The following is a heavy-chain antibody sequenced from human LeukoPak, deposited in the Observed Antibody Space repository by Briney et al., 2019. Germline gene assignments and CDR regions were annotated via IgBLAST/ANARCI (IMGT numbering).Heavy chain of an antibody. Sequence: GGSLRLSCAASGFTFSSYSMNWVRQAPGKGLEWVSYISSSSSTIYYADSVKGRFTISRDNAKNSLYLQMNSLRAEDTAVYYCARGPLLWFGESFRFSFDYWGQGTLDTVSS. CDR3: ARGPLLWFGESFRFSFDY. V-gene: IGHV3-48*01. CDR2: ISSSSSTI. D-gene: IGHD3-10*01. CDR1: GFTFSSYS. J-gene: IGHJ4*02.